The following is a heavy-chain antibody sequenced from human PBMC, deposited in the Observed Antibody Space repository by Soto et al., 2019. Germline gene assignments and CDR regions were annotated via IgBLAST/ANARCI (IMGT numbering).Heavy chain of an antibody. CDR1: GFPFSSYN. D-gene: IGHD1-26*01. CDR3: VRDGILSASMGSGYYYYLDV. CDR2: ISGRSTTT. Sequence: GGSLRLSCAASGFPFSSYNMNWVRQAPGKGLEWVAYISGRSTTTHFADSVRGRFTISRDDGKDSVYLQMNSLRAEDTAVYYRVRDGILSASMGSGYYYYLDVWGKGTMVTVSS. V-gene: IGHV3-48*01. J-gene: IGHJ6*03.